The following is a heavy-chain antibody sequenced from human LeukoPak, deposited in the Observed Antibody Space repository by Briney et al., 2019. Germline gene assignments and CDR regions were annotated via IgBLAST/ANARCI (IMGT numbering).Heavy chain of an antibody. CDR3: ARASYYDSSGYCSMYYFDY. CDR1: GYTFTSYG. V-gene: IGHV1-18*01. CDR2: ISAYNGNT. Sequence: ASVKVSCKASGYTFTSYGISWVRQAPGQGLEWMGWISAYNGNTNYAQKLQGRVTMTTDTSTSTAYMELRSLRSDDTAVCYCARASYYDSSGYCSMYYFDYWGQGTLVTVSS. J-gene: IGHJ4*02. D-gene: IGHD3-22*01.